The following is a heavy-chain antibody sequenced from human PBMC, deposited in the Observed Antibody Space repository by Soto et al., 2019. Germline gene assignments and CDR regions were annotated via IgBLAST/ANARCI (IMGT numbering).Heavy chain of an antibody. D-gene: IGHD2-21*02. CDR1: GGTFSSYA. CDR2: IIPIFGTA. Sequence: TVKVSCKASGGTFSSYAISWVRQAPGQGLEWMGGIIPIFGTANYAQKFQGRVTITADESTSTAYMELSSLRSEDTAVYYCARDSWGDGGNSRGDDAFDIWGQGTMVTVSS. V-gene: IGHV1-69*13. J-gene: IGHJ3*02. CDR3: ARDSWGDGGNSRGDDAFDI.